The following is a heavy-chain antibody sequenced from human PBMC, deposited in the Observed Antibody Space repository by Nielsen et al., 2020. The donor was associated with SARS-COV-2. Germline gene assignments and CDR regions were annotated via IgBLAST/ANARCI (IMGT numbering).Heavy chain of an antibody. CDR3: ARAGGSMATILLDY. V-gene: IGHV3-7*05. CDR2: IKQDGSEK. D-gene: IGHD5-24*01. Sequence: GGSLRLSCAASGFTFSSYWMSWVRQAPGKGLEWVANIKQDGSEKYYVDSVKGRFTISRDNAKNSLYPQMNSLRAEDTAVYYCARAGGSMATILLDYWGQGTLVTVSS. J-gene: IGHJ4*02. CDR1: GFTFSSYW.